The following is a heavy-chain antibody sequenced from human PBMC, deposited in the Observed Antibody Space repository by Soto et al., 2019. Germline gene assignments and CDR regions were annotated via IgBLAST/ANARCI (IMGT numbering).Heavy chain of an antibody. J-gene: IGHJ4*02. D-gene: IGHD6-19*01. V-gene: IGHV1-3*04. CDR2: INIYNGNT. CDR3: ARAAVGYFDY. Sequence: QVQLVQSGAEVKKPGASVKVSCKASGYTFTNYAVHWVRQAPGQRLEWMGWINIYNGNTKYSQNFQDRVTISTDTSASTAYTELSSLGSEDTAVYYCARAAVGYFDYWGQGTLVTVSS. CDR1: GYTFTNYA.